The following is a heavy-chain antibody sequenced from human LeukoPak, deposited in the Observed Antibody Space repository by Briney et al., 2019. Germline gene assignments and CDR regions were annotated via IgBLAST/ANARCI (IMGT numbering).Heavy chain of an antibody. J-gene: IGHJ5*02. Sequence: PGGSLRLSCAASGFTFNLYAMNWVRQAPGKGLEWVSSINGAGNSSYYADSLRGRFTVSRDNSKNTLYLQMNSLRAEDTAVYYCAKRELRGNWFHPWGQGTLVTVSS. CDR3: AKRELRGNWFHP. D-gene: IGHD1-7*01. CDR2: INGAGNSS. CDR1: GFTFNLYA. V-gene: IGHV3-23*01.